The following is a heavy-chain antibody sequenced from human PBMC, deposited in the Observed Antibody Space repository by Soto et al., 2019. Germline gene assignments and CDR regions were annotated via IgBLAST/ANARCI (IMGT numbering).Heavy chain of an antibody. V-gene: IGHV3-23*01. Sequence: GGSLRLSCAASGFRFSNYAMSWVRQAPGKGLEWVSGISGSGGSTYYADSVKGRFTISRDNSKNTLYLQMNSLRAEDTAVYYCAKDPYCTSTSCYMDVWGQGTTVTVSS. D-gene: IGHD2-2*01. J-gene: IGHJ6*02. CDR1: GFRFSNYA. CDR3: AKDPYCTSTSCYMDV. CDR2: ISGSGGST.